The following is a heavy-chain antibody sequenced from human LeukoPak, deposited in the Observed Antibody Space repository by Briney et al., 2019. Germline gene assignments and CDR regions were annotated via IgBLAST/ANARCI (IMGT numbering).Heavy chain of an antibody. CDR3: AKLMDRQPQRYDFED. Sequence: GGSLRLSCAASGFTFTSYAMSWVRQAPGKGLEWVSTFSGTSSTSYADAVKGRVTISRDNSKNTLYLQLNSLRAEDTAVHYCAKLMDRQPQRYDFEDWGQGALVTAAS. CDR2: FSGTSST. CDR1: GFTFTSYA. D-gene: IGHD2-2*03. J-gene: IGHJ4*02. V-gene: IGHV3-23*01.